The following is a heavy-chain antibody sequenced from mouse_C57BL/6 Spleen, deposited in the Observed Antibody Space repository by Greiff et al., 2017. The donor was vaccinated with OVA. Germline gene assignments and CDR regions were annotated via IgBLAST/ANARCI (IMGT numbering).Heavy chain of an antibody. V-gene: IGHV2-6-1*01. Sequence: VKLVESGPGLVAPSPRLSITCTVSGFSLPSYGVHWVRQPPGKGLEWLVVIWSYGSTTYNSALKSRLSISKDNSKSQVFLKMNSLQTDDTAMYYCARQGDYAMDDWGQGTSVTVSS. CDR2: IWSYGST. CDR3: ARQGDYAMDD. CDR1: GFSLPSYG. J-gene: IGHJ4*01.